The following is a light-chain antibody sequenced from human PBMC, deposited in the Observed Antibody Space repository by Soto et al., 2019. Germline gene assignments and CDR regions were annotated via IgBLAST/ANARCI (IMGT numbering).Light chain of an antibody. V-gene: IGKV3-15*01. J-gene: IGKJ1*01. CDR1: QSVSSN. Sequence: EIVITQSPATLSVSPGERATLSCSASQSVSSNLAWYQQKPGQAPRLLIYGASTRATGIPARFSGSGSGTEFTLTISSLQSEDFAFYFCQQYNNWPPDRTFGQGTKVEIK. CDR2: GAS. CDR3: QQYNNWPPDRT.